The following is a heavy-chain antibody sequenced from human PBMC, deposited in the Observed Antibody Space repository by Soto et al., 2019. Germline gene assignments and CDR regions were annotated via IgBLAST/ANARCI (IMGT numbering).Heavy chain of an antibody. Sequence: PGGSLRLSCAASGFTFSSYAMSWVRQAPGKGLEWVSTISGSGGGTYYADSVKGRFTISRDNSKNTLYVQMNSLRAEGTAVYYCAKDNDYYQMDVWGKGTTVTVSS. D-gene: IGHD2-8*01. CDR1: GFTFSSYA. CDR3: AKDNDYYQMDV. J-gene: IGHJ6*03. V-gene: IGHV3-23*01. CDR2: ISGSGGGT.